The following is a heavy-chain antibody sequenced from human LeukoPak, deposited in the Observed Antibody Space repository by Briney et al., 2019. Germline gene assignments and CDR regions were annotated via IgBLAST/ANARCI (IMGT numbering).Heavy chain of an antibody. CDR1: GGSISGYY. D-gene: IGHD5-12*01. V-gene: IGHV4-59*08. Sequence: SETLSLTCTVSGGSISGYYWSWIRQSPGKGLAWIGYIYYSGSTNYNPSLMSRVSMSVDTSKNQFSLKLSSVTAADTALYYCAKHRYSGFAFDPWGQGTLVTVSS. CDR2: IYYSGST. J-gene: IGHJ5*02. CDR3: AKHRYSGFAFDP.